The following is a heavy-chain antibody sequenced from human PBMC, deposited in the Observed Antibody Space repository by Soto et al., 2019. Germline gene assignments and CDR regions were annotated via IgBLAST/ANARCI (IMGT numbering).Heavy chain of an antibody. V-gene: IGHV4-39*01. D-gene: IGHD3-22*01. CDR3: ARRLYYDSSGFEGGGMDV. Sequence: SSETLSLTCTVSGGSISSSSYYWGWTRQPPGKGLEWIGSIYYSGSTYYNPSLKSRVTISVDTSKNQFSLKLSSVTAADSAVYYCARRLYYDSSGFEGGGMDVWGQGTTVT. CDR1: GGSISSSSYY. J-gene: IGHJ6*02. CDR2: IYYSGST.